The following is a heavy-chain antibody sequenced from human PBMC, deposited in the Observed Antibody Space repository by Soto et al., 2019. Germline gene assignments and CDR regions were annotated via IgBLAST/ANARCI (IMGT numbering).Heavy chain of an antibody. CDR1: GGSISSGGYY. D-gene: IGHD6-13*01. CDR3: ARAGGAAGPYLFDY. CDR2: IYYSGST. J-gene: IGHJ4*02. V-gene: IGHV4-31*03. Sequence: SETLSLTCTVSGGSISSGGYYWSWIRQHPGKGLEWIGYIYYSGSTYYNPSLKSRVTISVDTSKNQFSLKLSSVTAADTAVYYCARAGGAAGPYLFDYWGQGTLVTVSS.